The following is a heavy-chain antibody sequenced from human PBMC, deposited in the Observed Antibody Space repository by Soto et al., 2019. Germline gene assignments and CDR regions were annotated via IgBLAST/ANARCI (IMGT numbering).Heavy chain of an antibody. D-gene: IGHD2-8*01. CDR2: ISYNGDAT. V-gene: IGHV3-23*01. Sequence: GSLRLSCAASGLTVNTYGMSWVRQAPGKVLEWVSSISYNGDATFYADSVRGRFTVSRDSSENTLYLQMNSLRADDTAVYYCAKVMVEGPSPPFYFDSWGQGTLVTVSS. CDR3: AKVMVEGPSPPFYFDS. CDR1: GLTVNTYG. J-gene: IGHJ4*02.